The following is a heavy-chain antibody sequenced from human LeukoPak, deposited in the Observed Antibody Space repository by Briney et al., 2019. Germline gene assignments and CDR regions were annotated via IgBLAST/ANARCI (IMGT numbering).Heavy chain of an antibody. CDR3: AREVYCSGGSCYSYSSNFDY. D-gene: IGHD2-15*01. J-gene: IGHJ4*02. CDR2: ISYDGSNK. Sequence: GGSLRLSCAASGFTFSSYAMHWVRQAPGKGLEWVAVISYDGSNKYYADSVKGRFTISRDNSKNTLYLQVNSLRAEDTAVYYCAREVYCSGGSCYSYSSNFDYWGQGTLVTVSS. V-gene: IGHV3-30-3*01. CDR1: GFTFSSYA.